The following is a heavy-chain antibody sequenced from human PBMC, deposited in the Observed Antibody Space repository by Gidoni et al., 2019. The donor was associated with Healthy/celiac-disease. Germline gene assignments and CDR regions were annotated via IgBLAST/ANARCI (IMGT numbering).Heavy chain of an antibody. Sequence: EVQLVESGGGVVQPGGSLRLSCAASGFTFDDYAMHWVRQAPGKGLEWVSLISGDGGSTYYADSVKGRFTISRDNSKNSLYLQMNSLRTEDTALYYCAKGVLSTYYYDSSGYCDYWGQGTLVTVSS. CDR2: ISGDGGST. CDR1: GFTFDDYA. CDR3: AKGVLSTYYYDSSGYCDY. D-gene: IGHD3-22*01. J-gene: IGHJ4*02. V-gene: IGHV3-43*02.